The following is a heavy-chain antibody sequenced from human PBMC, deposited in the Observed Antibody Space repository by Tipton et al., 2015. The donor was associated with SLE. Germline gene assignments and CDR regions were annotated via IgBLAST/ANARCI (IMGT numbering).Heavy chain of an antibody. Sequence: TLSLTCTVSGGSISSYYWSWIRQPPGKGLEWIGYIYYSGSTNYNPSLKSRVTISVDKSNNQFSLEVSSVTAADTAVYYCARVKYSSGWIDYWGQGTLVTVSS. J-gene: IGHJ4*02. D-gene: IGHD6-19*01. CDR3: ARVKYSSGWIDY. V-gene: IGHV4-59*12. CDR2: IYYSGST. CDR1: GGSISSYY.